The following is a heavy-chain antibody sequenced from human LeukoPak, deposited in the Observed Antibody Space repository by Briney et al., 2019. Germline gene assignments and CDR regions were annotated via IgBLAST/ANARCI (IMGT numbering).Heavy chain of an antibody. V-gene: IGHV3-23*01. CDR3: AKDSGGTYVYYYYYIDV. D-gene: IGHD3-16*01. CDR1: GFSFSTYA. J-gene: IGHJ6*03. Sequence: PGGSLRLSCAASGFSFSTYAMSWVRQAPGKGLEWVSAISAGGATIYYADSVKGRFTVSRDNSKNTLYLQMNSLRAEDTAVYYCAKDSGGTYVYYYYYIDVWGKGTTVTVSS. CDR2: ISAGGATI.